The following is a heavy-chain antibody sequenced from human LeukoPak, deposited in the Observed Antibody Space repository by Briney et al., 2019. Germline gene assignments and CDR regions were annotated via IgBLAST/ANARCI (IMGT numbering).Heavy chain of an antibody. CDR3: ERRDILTTRIDY. J-gene: IGHJ4*02. D-gene: IGHD3-9*01. CDR1: GGSISSSSYY. CDR2: IYYSGST. Sequence: PSETLSLTCTVSGGSISSSSYYWGWIRQPPGKGLEWIGSIYYSGSTYYNPSLKSRVTISVATSKNQFSLKLSSVTAADTAVYYCERRDILTTRIDYWGQGTLVTVSS. V-gene: IGHV4-39*01.